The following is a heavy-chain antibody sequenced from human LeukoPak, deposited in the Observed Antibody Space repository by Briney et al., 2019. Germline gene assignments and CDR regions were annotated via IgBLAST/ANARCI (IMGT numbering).Heavy chain of an antibody. CDR1: GFTFSSYS. D-gene: IGHD3-10*01. CDR2: ISSSSSYI. V-gene: IGHV3-21*01. CDR3: VRYYTRHSWYFDL. Sequence: GGSLRLSCAASGFTFSSYSMNWVRQAPGKGLEWVSSISSSSSYIYYADSVKGRFTVSRDNAKNSLYLQMDSLRAEDTAVYYCVRYYTRHSWYFDLWGRGTLVTVSS. J-gene: IGHJ2*01.